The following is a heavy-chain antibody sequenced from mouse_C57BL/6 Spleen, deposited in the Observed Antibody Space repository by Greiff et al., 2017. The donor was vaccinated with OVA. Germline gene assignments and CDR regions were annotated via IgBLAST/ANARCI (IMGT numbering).Heavy chain of an antibody. Sequence: SGPELVKPGASVKMSCKASGYTFTDYNMHWVKQSHGKSLEWIGYINPNNGGTSYNQKFKGKATLTVNKSSSTAYMELRSLTSEDSAVYYCARDYYGYDGFAYWGQGTLVTVSA. CDR2: INPNNGGT. CDR3: ARDYYGYDGFAY. CDR1: GYTFTDYN. J-gene: IGHJ3*01. D-gene: IGHD2-2*01. V-gene: IGHV1-22*01.